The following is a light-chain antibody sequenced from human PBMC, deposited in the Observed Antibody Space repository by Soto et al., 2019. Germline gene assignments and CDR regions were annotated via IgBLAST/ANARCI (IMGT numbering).Light chain of an antibody. CDR1: SGHSNYA. V-gene: IGLV4-69*01. J-gene: IGLJ2*01. CDR3: QTWGTGTVV. Sequence: QPVLTQSPSASASLGASVKLTCTLSSGHSNYAIAWHQQQPEKGPRYLMKVNSDGSHTKGDGIPDRFSGSSSGAERYLTISSLQSEDEADYYCQTWGTGTVVFGGGTKLTVL. CDR2: VNSDGSH.